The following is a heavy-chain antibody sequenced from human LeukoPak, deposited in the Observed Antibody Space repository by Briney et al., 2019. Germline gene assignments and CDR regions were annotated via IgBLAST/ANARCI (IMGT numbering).Heavy chain of an antibody. CDR3: SRAVAGMIKGVYYYYMDV. CDR2: INPSGGST. CDR1: GYTFTSYY. D-gene: IGHD6-19*01. Sequence: ASVKVSCKASGYTFTSYYMHWVRQAPGQGLEWMGIINPSGGSTSYAQKFQGRVTMTRDTSKNHFSLKLSNVTAADNAVYYCSRAVAGMIKGVYYYYMDVWGKGTTVTVSS. V-gene: IGHV1-46*01. J-gene: IGHJ6*03.